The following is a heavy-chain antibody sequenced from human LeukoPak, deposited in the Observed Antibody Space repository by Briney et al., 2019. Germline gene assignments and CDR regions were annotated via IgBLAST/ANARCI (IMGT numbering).Heavy chain of an antibody. J-gene: IGHJ1*01. CDR3: ARMSSSGYFQH. CDR1: GFTFDDYG. Sequence: GGSLRLSCAASGFTFDDYGMSWVRLAPGKGLEWVSGINWNGGSTGYADSVKGRFTISRDNAKNSLYLQMNSLRAEDTALYYCARMSSSGYFQHWGQGTLVTVSS. CDR2: INWNGGST. D-gene: IGHD3-22*01. V-gene: IGHV3-20*04.